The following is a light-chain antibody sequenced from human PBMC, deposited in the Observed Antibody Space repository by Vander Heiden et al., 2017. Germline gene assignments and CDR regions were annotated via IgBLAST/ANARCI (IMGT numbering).Light chain of an antibody. J-gene: IGKJ2*01. CDR2: DAS. V-gene: IGKV1-33*01. CDR1: QDISNY. CDR3: QQDDNHPST. Sequence: IQMTQSPSSLSASVGDRVTITCQASQDISNYLNLYQQKPGKAPKLLIYDASNLETAVPSRFSGSGSGTDFTFTISSLQPDDFATYYCQQDDNHPSTFGQGTKLEMK.